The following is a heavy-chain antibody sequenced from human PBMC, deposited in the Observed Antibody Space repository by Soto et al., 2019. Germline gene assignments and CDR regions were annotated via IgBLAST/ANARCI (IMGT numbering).Heavy chain of an antibody. V-gene: IGHV4-39*01. J-gene: IGHJ4*02. CDR3: ASIAAPGTTHFDF. D-gene: IGHD6-13*01. CDR2: IYYSGNT. CDR1: GGSLGSSSYY. Sequence: PSETLSLTCTVSGGSLGSSSYYWGWIRQSPGKGLEWIGNIYYSGNTFYNPSLKSRVTSSVDTSKNQFYLHLSSVTAADTAIFYCASIAAPGTTHFDFWGQGTLVTVSS.